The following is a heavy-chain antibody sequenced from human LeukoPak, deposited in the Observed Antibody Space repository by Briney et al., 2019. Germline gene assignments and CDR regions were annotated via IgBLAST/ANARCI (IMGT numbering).Heavy chain of an antibody. J-gene: IGHJ4*02. V-gene: IGHV4-34*01. CDR1: RGSFSGYY. D-gene: IGHD3-22*01. Sequence: SETLSLTCAVYRGSFSGYYWSWIRQPPGKGLEWIGEINHSGSTNYNPSLKSRVTISVDTSKNQFSLKLSSVTAADTAVYYCARDLITTPPYWGQGTLVTVSS. CDR3: ARDLITTPPY. CDR2: INHSGST.